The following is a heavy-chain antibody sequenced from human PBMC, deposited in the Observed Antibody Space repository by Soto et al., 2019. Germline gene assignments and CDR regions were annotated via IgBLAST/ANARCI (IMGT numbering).Heavy chain of an antibody. CDR2: IYWDDDK. V-gene: IGHV2-5*02. CDR1: GFSLSTSGVR. CDR3: AHGHSGSYYLDY. Sequence: QITLKESGPPLVKPTQTLTLTCTFSGFSLSTSGVRVGWIRQPPGKALEWLALIYWDDDKRYSPSLKSRLTISKDTSKNQVVLTMTNMDPVDTATYYCAHGHSGSYYLDYWGQGTLVTVSS. J-gene: IGHJ4*02. D-gene: IGHD1-26*01.